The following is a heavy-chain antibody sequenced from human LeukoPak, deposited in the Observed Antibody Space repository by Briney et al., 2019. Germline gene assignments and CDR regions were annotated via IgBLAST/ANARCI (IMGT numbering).Heavy chain of an antibody. V-gene: IGHV4-59*08. Sequence: PSETLSLTCSVSGGSISSSYWSWIRQTPRKGLEWIAYIYHDGVTTNYNPSLKSRVSISVDTSKKQFSLKLRSVTAADTAVYYCAKMPGRGTWYDSWGQGTLVMVSS. J-gene: IGHJ5*01. CDR2: IYHDGVTT. CDR3: AKMPGRGTWYDS. D-gene: IGHD2-2*01. CDR1: GGSISSSY.